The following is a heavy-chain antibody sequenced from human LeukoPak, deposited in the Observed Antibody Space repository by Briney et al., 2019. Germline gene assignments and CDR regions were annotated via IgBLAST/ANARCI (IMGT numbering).Heavy chain of an antibody. CDR3: AENYYDSRGYFGY. CDR2: INNDGSST. CDR1: GFTFSSYW. Sequence: GGSLRLSCAASGFTFSSYWMHWVRQAPGKGLVWVSRINNDGSSTSYADSVKGRFTISRDNAKNTLYLQMNSLRAEDTAVYYCAENYYDSRGYFGYWGRGSLVTVSS. D-gene: IGHD3-22*01. V-gene: IGHV3-74*01. J-gene: IGHJ4*02.